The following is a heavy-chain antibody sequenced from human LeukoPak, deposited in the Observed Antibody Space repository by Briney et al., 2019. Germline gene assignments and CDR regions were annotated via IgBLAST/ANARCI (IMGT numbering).Heavy chain of an antibody. CDR3: ARDLYASGSYDY. CDR1: GFTLSSCG. CDR2: ISHDGGNK. V-gene: IGHV3-33*01. J-gene: IGHJ4*02. D-gene: IGHD3-10*01. Sequence: GGSLRLSCAVSGFTLSSCGMHWVRQAPGKGLEWLAGISHDGGNKYYADSVKGRFTISRDNAKNSLYLQMNILRAEDTAVYYCARDLYASGSYDYWGQGTLVTVSS.